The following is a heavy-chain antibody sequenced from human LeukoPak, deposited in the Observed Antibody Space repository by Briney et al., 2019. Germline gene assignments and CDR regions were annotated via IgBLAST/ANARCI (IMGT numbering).Heavy chain of an antibody. V-gene: IGHV1-69*13. D-gene: IGHD2-15*01. CDR1: GGTFSSYA. Sequence: SVKVSCKASGGTFSSYAICWVRQAPGQGLEWMGGIIPIFGTANYAQKFQGRVTITADESTSTAYMELSSLRSEDTAVYYRALNSLGYCSGGSCFTHYYFDYWGQGTLVTVSA. J-gene: IGHJ4*02. CDR3: ALNSLGYCSGGSCFTHYYFDY. CDR2: IIPIFGTA.